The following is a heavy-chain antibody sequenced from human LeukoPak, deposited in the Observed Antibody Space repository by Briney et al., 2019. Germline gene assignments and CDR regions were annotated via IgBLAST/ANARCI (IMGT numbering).Heavy chain of an antibody. Sequence: ETLSLTCAVYGGSFSGYYWSWIRQPPGKGLEWIGRIYSTGSTNYNPSLKSRVTMSVDTSKNQFSLRLRSVTAADTAVYYCARQIASAGTAGFDFWGQGALVTVSS. CDR1: GGSFSGYY. J-gene: IGHJ4*02. V-gene: IGHV4-59*10. CDR2: IYSTGST. D-gene: IGHD6-13*01. CDR3: ARQIASAGTAGFDF.